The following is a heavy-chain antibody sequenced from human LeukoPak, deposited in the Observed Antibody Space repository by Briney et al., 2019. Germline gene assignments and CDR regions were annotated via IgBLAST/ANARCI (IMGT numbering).Heavy chain of an antibody. V-gene: IGHV3-23*01. CDR2: ISGSGDST. CDR3: ARELELGAFDI. D-gene: IGHD1-7*01. Sequence: GGSLRLSCAASGFTFAGYAMTWVRQAPGKGLEWVSAISGSGDSTYYADSVKGRFTISRDNSKNTLYLQMNSLRAEDTAVYYCARELELGAFDIWGQGTMVTVSS. J-gene: IGHJ3*02. CDR1: GFTFAGYA.